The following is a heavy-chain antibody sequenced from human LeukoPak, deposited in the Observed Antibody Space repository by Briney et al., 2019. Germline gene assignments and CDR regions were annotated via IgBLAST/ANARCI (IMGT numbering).Heavy chain of an antibody. J-gene: IGHJ4*02. Sequence: PSETLSLTCTVSGDSISSYYWSWIRQPPGKGLEWIGYISYSGSTNYNPSLRSRVTISVDTSKNQFSLKLTSVTATDTAVYYCASGYTAMVIDYWGQGTLVTVSS. V-gene: IGHV4-59*08. CDR1: GDSISSYY. CDR3: ASGYTAMVIDY. CDR2: ISYSGST. D-gene: IGHD5-18*01.